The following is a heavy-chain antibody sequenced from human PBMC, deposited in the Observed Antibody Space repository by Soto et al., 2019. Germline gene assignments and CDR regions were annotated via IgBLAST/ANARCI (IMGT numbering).Heavy chain of an antibody. CDR1: GYTFTSYA. J-gene: IGHJ6*03. V-gene: IGHV1-3*04. CDR3: ARDWERSGGCNYYYFYVDV. CDR2: INTGNGKT. D-gene: IGHD2-15*01. Sequence: QVQLVQSGAEVKKPGASVKVSCKASGYTFTSYAMHWVRQAPGQRLEWMGWINTGNGKTKYSQKFKGRVTITRDTSASTAYMWRSGLRSEDTAVYYCARDWERSGGCNYYYFYVDVWGKGTTVTVSS.